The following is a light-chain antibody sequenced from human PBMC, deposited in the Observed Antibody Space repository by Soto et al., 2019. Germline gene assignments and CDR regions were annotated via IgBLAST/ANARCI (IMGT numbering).Light chain of an antibody. CDR2: TAS. J-gene: IGKJ2*01. CDR1: QSISNY. Sequence: DIQMPQSPSSLSASVGDRVTITCRASQSISNYLNWYQRKPGKAPKLLIYTASSLQSGVPSRFRGTGSGTDFTLYISSLQPEDFATYYCQQSYSTPYTFGRGTKLEI. CDR3: QQSYSTPYT. V-gene: IGKV1-39*01.